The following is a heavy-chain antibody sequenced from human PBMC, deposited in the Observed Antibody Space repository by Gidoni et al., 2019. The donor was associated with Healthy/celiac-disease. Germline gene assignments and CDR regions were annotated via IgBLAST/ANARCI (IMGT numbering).Heavy chain of an antibody. J-gene: IGHJ4*02. CDR2: IYYSGST. V-gene: IGHV4-39*01. Sequence: QLKLQESGPGLVKPSETLSLTCTVSGGSIRSSSYYWGCIRHPPGKGLVWIGIIYYSGSTYYNPSLKSRVTISVDTSKNQFSLKLSSVTAADTAVYYCATTYRRIAAAVDYWGQGTLVTVSS. CDR3: ATTYRRIAAAVDY. CDR1: GGSIRSSSYY. D-gene: IGHD6-13*01.